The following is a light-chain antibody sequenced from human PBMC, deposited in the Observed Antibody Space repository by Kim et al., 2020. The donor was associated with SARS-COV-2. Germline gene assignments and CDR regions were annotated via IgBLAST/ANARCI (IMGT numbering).Light chain of an antibody. CDR1: SSNIGSNY. J-gene: IGLJ3*02. Sequence: GKSITTQYSGSSSNIGSNYVYWYQQLPRTAPTLLIYRKNKRTSGVPARFSGSKSDTAASLAISGLRSEDKADYYCAAWDDSLGGWVFGGGTQLTVL. CDR3: AAWDDSLGGWV. CDR2: RKN. V-gene: IGLV1-47*01.